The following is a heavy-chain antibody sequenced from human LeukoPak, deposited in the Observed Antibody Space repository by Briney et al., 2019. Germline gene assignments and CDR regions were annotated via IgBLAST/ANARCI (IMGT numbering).Heavy chain of an antibody. Sequence: GGSLRLSCAASGFTFSSYGMHWVRQAPGKGLEWVAVISYDGSNKYYADSVKGRFTISRGNSKNTLYLQLNSLRAEDTAIYYCVKPDFCYITHFFDYWGERTLVTVSS. CDR3: VKPDFCYITHFFDY. V-gene: IGHV3-30*18. D-gene: IGHD3-3*01. CDR1: GFTFSSYG. CDR2: ISYDGSNK. J-gene: IGHJ4*02.